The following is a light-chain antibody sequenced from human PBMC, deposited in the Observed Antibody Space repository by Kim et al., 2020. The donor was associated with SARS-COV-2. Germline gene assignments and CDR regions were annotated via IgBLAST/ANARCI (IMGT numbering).Light chain of an antibody. CDR2: EVS. CDR1: SSDVGGYNY. V-gene: IGLV2-8*01. CDR3: SSYAGSNNLGV. J-gene: IGLJ2*01. Sequence: QSVTISYTGTSSDVGGYNYVSWYQQHPGKAPKLMIYEVSKRPSGVPDRFSGSKSGNTASLTVSGLQAEDEADYYCSSYAGSNNLGVFGGGTQLTVL.